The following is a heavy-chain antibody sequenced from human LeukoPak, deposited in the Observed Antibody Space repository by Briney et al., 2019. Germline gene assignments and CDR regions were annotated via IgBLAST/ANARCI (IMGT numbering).Heavy chain of an antibody. V-gene: IGHV3-21*01. CDR3: ARLTTTVTTPFDY. Sequence: GGSLRLSCAASGFTFSIYNMNWVRQAPGKGLKWVSSISSSSSYIYYADSVKGRFTISRDNAKNSLYLQMNSLRAEDTAVYYCARLTTTVTTPFDYWGQGTLVTVSS. J-gene: IGHJ4*02. D-gene: IGHD4-17*01. CDR2: ISSSSSYI. CDR1: GFTFSIYN.